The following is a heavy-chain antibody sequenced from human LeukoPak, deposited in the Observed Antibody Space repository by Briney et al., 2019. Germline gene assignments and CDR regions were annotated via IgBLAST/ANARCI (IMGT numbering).Heavy chain of an antibody. J-gene: IGHJ4*02. Sequence: GGSLRLSCAASGFTFSSYSMNWVRQAPGKGLEWVSSISSSSSYIYYGDSVKGRFTISRDNAKNSLYLQMSSLRAEDTAVYFCASGMDLYYAYWGQGTLVTVSS. CDR2: ISSSSSYI. D-gene: IGHD1-14*01. CDR3: ASGMDLYYAY. CDR1: GFTFSSYS. V-gene: IGHV3-21*06.